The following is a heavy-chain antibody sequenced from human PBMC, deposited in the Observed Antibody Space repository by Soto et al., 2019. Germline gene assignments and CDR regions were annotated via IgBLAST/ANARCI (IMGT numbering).Heavy chain of an antibody. Sequence: PSETLSLTCTVSGGSVDRGDYYWTWIRQPPGKGLEWIAYVSSYRGATYYNPSLKSRLTISLGTPMNQFSLKLTSVTAADTAVYYCAKPPRDFWSDYTYTWFDPWGQGTLVTVSS. CDR2: VSSYRGAT. J-gene: IGHJ5*02. V-gene: IGHV4-30-4*01. CDR1: GGSVDRGDYY. CDR3: AKPPRDFWSDYTYTWFDP. D-gene: IGHD3-3*01.